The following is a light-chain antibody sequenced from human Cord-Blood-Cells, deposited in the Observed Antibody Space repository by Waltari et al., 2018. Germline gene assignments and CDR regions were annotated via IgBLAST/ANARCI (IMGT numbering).Light chain of an antibody. CDR1: QSVSSN. V-gene: IGKV3-15*01. CDR2: GAS. CDR3: QQYNNWPLYT. Sequence: EIVMTQSPATLSVYRGERATLTCRASQSVSSNLAWYKQKPGQAPRLLIYGASTRATGIPARFSGSGSGTEFTLTISSLQSEDFAVYYCQQYNNWPLYTFGQGTKLAIK. J-gene: IGKJ2*01.